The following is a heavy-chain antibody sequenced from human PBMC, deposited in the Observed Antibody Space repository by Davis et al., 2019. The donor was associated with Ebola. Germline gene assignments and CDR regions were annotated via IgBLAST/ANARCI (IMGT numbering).Heavy chain of an antibody. CDR1: GFTFSGSA. V-gene: IGHV3-73*01. CDR3: AKGRTSCCDGMDV. D-gene: IGHD2-2*01. J-gene: IGHJ6*02. CDR2: IRSKANSYAT. Sequence: PGGSLRLSCAASGFTFSGSAMHWVRQASGKGLEWVGRIRSKANSYATAYAASVKGRFTISRDDSKNTAYLQMNSLKTEDTAVYYCAKGRTSCCDGMDVWGQGTTVTVSS.